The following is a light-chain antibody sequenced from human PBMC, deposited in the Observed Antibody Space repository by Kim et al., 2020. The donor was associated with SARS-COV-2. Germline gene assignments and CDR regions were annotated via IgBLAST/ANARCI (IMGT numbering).Light chain of an antibody. Sequence: GHSVTTSCTGPSSDVGSFTRVSWYQQPPGTAPKVMIYEVSNRPSGVPDRFSGSKSGNTASLTISGLQAEDESDYYCSSYTSSNTVVFGGGTKLTVL. CDR2: EVS. J-gene: IGLJ2*01. CDR3: SSYTSSNTVV. CDR1: SSDVGSFTR. V-gene: IGLV2-18*02.